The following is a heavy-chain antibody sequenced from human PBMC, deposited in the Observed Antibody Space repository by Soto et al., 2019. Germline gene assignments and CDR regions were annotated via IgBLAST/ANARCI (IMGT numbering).Heavy chain of an antibody. V-gene: IGHV4-31*03. CDR3: ARDWNKAFDI. CDR1: GGSISSGGYY. Sequence: PSETLSLTCTVSGGSISSGGYYWSWIRQHPGKGLEWIGYIYYSGSTYYNPSLKSRVTISVDTSKNQFSLKLSSVTAADTAVYYCARDWNKAFDIWGQGTVVTVSS. CDR2: IYYSGST. D-gene: IGHD1-1*01. J-gene: IGHJ3*02.